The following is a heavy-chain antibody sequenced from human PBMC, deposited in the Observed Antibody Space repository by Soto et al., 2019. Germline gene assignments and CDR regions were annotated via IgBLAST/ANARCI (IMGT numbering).Heavy chain of an antibody. Sequence: ASVKVSCKASGYTFTIYGISWVRQAPGQGLEWMGWISAYNGNTNYAQKLQGRVTMTTDTSTSTAYMELRSLRSDDTAVYYCARAAYYDILTGYYSTDYYMDVWGKGPTVTVSS. CDR2: ISAYNGNT. D-gene: IGHD3-9*01. J-gene: IGHJ6*03. CDR1: GYTFTIYG. CDR3: ARAAYYDILTGYYSTDYYMDV. V-gene: IGHV1-18*01.